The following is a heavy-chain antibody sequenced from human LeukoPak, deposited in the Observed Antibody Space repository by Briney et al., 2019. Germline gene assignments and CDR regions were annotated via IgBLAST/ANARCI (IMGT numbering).Heavy chain of an antibody. J-gene: IGHJ6*02. Sequence: GGSLRLSCAASGFSVSSNYMTWVRQAPGKGLECVSVIYGGGNTYYADSVKGRFTISRDNSKNTLYLQMNSLRAEDTAVYYCAKEGSSWPSFYGMDVWGQGTTVTVSS. V-gene: IGHV3-53*01. D-gene: IGHD6-13*01. CDR3: AKEGSSWPSFYGMDV. CDR1: GFSVSSNY. CDR2: IYGGGNT.